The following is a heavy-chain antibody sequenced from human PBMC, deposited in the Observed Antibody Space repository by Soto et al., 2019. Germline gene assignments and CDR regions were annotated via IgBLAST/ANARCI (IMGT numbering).Heavy chain of an antibody. J-gene: IGHJ3*02. CDR1: GYTFTSYD. Sequence: QVQLVQSGAEVKKPGASVKVSCKASGYTFTSYDINWVRQATGQGLEWMGWMNPNSGNTGYAQKFQGRVTMTRNTSISTAYMELSSLRSEDTAVYYCARGRWYSGSYFDAFDIWGQGTMVTVSS. D-gene: IGHD1-26*01. CDR3: ARGRWYSGSYFDAFDI. V-gene: IGHV1-8*01. CDR2: MNPNSGNT.